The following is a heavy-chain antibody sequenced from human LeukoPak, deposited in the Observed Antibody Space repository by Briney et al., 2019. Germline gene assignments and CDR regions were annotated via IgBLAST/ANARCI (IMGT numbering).Heavy chain of an antibody. V-gene: IGHV4-38-2*02. J-gene: IGHJ4*02. Sequence: SETLSLTCSVSGYSISSAYYWGWIRQPPGKGLEWIGTMYHSGSTNYNPSLKSRVTISVDTSENQFSLKLSSVTATDTAVYYCARGGHYYDSSGYGFNYWGQGTLVTVSS. CDR1: GYSISSAYY. D-gene: IGHD3-22*01. CDR3: ARGGHYYDSSGYGFNY. CDR2: MYHSGST.